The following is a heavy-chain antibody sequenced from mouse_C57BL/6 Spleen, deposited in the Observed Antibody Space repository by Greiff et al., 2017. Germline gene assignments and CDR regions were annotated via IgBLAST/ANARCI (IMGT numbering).Heavy chain of an antibody. CDR3: ASQYGKAWFAY. CDR2: INPSSGYT. J-gene: IGHJ3*01. V-gene: IGHV1-7*01. D-gene: IGHD1-1*01. CDR1: GYTFTSYW. Sequence: VQLQQSGAELAKPGASVKLSCKASGYTFTSYWMHWVKQRPGQGLEWIGYINPSSGYTKYNQKFKGKATLTADKSSSTAYMQLSSLTYEDSAVYYCASQYGKAWFAYWGQGTLVTVSA.